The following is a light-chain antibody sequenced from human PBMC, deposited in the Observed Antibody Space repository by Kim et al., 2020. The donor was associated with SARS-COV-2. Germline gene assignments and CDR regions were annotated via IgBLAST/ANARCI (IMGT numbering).Light chain of an antibody. V-gene: IGLV3-19*01. CDR3: YSRDGSGTHWV. Sequence: ALGTTVRITCQGDSLRSYYASWYQQKPGQAPVLVIYSKNSRPSGIPVRFSGSSSGTTASLTFTGAQAEDGAVYYCYSRDGSGTHWVFGGGTQLTVL. CDR2: SKN. CDR1: SLRSYY. J-gene: IGLJ3*02.